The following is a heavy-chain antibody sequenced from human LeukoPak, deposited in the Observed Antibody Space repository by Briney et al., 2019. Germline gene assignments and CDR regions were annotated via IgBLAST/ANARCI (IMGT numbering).Heavy chain of an antibody. J-gene: IGHJ4*02. CDR1: GFTFTAYY. V-gene: IGHV1-2*02. D-gene: IGHD7-27*01. CDR2: INPNSGGT. Sequence: GASVKVSCKASGFTFTAYYMHWVRRAPGQGLEWMGWINPNSGGTNYAQKFQGRVTMTRDTSISTAYMELSRLRSDDTAVYYCARGPHWDPHFDYWGQGTLVTVSS. CDR3: ARGPHWDPHFDY.